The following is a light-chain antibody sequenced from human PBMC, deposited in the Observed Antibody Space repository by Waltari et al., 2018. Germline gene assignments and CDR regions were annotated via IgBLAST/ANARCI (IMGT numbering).Light chain of an antibody. CDR1: QSLSSSY. V-gene: IGKV3D-20*02. CDR3: QQRSNWPLT. J-gene: IGKJ4*01. CDR2: GAS. Sequence: EIVLTQSPDTLSLSPGDRAALSCRASQSLSSSYLAWYQQKPGQAPRLLIYGASSRATGIPDRFSGSGSETDFTLTISRLEPEDFAVYYCQQRSNWPLTFGGGTKVEIK.